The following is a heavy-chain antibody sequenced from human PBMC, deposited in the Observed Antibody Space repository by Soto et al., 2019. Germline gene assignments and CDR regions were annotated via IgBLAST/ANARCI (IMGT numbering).Heavy chain of an antibody. CDR3: ARASAAGSNFDP. D-gene: IGHD6-13*01. Sequence: EVQLVESGGGLVKPGGSLRLSCAASGFTFSSYSMNWVRQAPGKGLEWVSSISSSSSYIYYADSVKGRFTISRDNAKNSLYLQMNSLRAEDTAVYYCARASAAGSNFDPWGQGTLFTVSS. CDR1: GFTFSSYS. V-gene: IGHV3-21*01. J-gene: IGHJ5*02. CDR2: ISSSSSYI.